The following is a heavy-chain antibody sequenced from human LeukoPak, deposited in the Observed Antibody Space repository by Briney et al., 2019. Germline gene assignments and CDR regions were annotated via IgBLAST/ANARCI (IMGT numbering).Heavy chain of an antibody. CDR1: GGSISSDNYY. Sequence: PSETLSLTCTVSGGSISSDNYYWGWIRQPPGKGLEWIGYIYYSGSTNYNPSLKSRVTISVDTSKNQFSLKLSSVTAADTAVYYCARLTEEGWFDPWGQGTLVTVSS. CDR3: ARLTEEGWFDP. V-gene: IGHV4-61*05. J-gene: IGHJ5*02. CDR2: IYYSGST.